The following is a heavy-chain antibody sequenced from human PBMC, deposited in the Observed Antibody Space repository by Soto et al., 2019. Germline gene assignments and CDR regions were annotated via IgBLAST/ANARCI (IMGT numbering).Heavy chain of an antibody. CDR3: AMSIRVVTATDY. Sequence: GASVKVSCKASGYTFTSYAMHWVRQAPGQRLEGMGWINAGNGNTKYSQKFQGRVTITRDTSASTAYMELSSLRSEDTAVYYCAMSIRVVTATDYRGPGTLVTVSS. CDR2: INAGNGNT. D-gene: IGHD2-21*02. V-gene: IGHV1-3*01. J-gene: IGHJ4*02. CDR1: GYTFTSYA.